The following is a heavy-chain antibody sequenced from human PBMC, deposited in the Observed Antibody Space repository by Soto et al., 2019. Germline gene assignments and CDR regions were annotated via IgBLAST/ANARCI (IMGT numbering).Heavy chain of an antibody. CDR1: GGSISSGGYS. D-gene: IGHD6-13*01. CDR3: ARGAGTGADS. CDR2: IFHSGTT. J-gene: IGHJ5*01. Sequence: PSETLSLTCAVSGGSISSGGYSWNWIRQPPGKGLEWIGYIFHSGTTYYNPSLKSRATISVDRSKNQFSLKLSSVTAADTAVYYCARGAGTGADSWGQGTLVTVSS. V-gene: IGHV4-30-2*01.